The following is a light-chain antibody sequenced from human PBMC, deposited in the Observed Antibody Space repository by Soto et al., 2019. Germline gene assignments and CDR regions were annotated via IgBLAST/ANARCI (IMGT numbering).Light chain of an antibody. V-gene: IGLV2-14*01. CDR2: EVT. CDR3: SSYTTSGSLFSV. J-gene: IGLJ1*01. CDR1: SSDIGGYNY. Sequence: QSALTQPASVSGSPGQSITISCTGASSDIGGYNYVSWYQHHPGKPPKLLIYEVTNRPSGVSNRFSGSKSGKTASLTISGLQAEDEADYYCSSYTTSGSLFSVFGTGTKVTVL.